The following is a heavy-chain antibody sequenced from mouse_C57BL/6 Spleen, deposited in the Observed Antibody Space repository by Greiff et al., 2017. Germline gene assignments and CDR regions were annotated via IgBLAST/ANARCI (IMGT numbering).Heavy chain of an antibody. Sequence: VQLQQSGAELVKPGASVKLSCTASGFNIKDYYMPWVKQRTEQGLEWIGRIDPEDVETKYAPKFQGKATITADTSSNTAYLQLSSLTSEDTAVYYCASDGSSNWYFDVWGTGTTVTVSS. D-gene: IGHD1-1*01. CDR1: GFNIKDYY. V-gene: IGHV14-2*01. J-gene: IGHJ1*03. CDR2: IDPEDVET. CDR3: ASDGSSNWYFDV.